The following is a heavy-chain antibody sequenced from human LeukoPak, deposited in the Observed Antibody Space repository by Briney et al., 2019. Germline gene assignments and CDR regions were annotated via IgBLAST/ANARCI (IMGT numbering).Heavy chain of an antibody. Sequence: PSETLSLTCTVSGGSVSSSSYYWGWIRQPPGKGLEWIGSIYYSGSTYYNPSLKSRVTISVDTSKNQFSLKLSSVTAADTAVYYCASICIVGIWGQGTMVTVSS. D-gene: IGHD1-26*01. CDR1: GGSVSSSSYY. V-gene: IGHV4-39*01. CDR2: IYYSGST. CDR3: ASICIVGI. J-gene: IGHJ3*02.